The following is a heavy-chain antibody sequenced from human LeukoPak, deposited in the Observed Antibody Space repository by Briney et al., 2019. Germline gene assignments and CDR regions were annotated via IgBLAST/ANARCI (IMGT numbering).Heavy chain of an antibody. Sequence: GGSLRLSCAASGFTFSSYSMNWVRQAPGKGLEWVSYISSSSSTIYYADSVKGRFTISRDNAKNSLYLQMNSLRAEDTAVYYCAKDRRYCSGGSCDLFDYWGQGTLVTVSS. CDR3: AKDRRYCSGGSCDLFDY. J-gene: IGHJ4*02. V-gene: IGHV3-48*01. CDR2: ISSSSSTI. CDR1: GFTFSSYS. D-gene: IGHD2-15*01.